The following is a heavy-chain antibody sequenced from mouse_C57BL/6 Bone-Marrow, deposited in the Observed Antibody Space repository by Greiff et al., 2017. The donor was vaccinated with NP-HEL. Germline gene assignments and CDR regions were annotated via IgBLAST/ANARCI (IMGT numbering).Heavy chain of an antibody. Sequence: VQLQQSGAELVKPGASVKLSCKASGYTFTSYWMHWVKQRPGQGLEWIGMIHPNSGSTNYNEKFKSKATLTVDKSSSTAYMQLSSLTSEDSAVYYCARRRIYGSIAYWGQGTLVTVSA. CDR1: GYTFTSYW. V-gene: IGHV1-64*01. CDR3: ARRRIYGSIAY. J-gene: IGHJ3*01. D-gene: IGHD1-1*01. CDR2: IHPNSGST.